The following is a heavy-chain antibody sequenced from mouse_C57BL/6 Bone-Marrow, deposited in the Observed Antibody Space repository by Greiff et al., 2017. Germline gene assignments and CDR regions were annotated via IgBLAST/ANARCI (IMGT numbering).Heavy chain of an antibody. V-gene: IGHV1-76*01. CDR2: IYPGSGNT. CDR1: GYTFTDYY. Sequence: QVQLQQSGAELVRPGASVKLSCKASGYTFTDYYINWVKQRPGQGLEWIARIYPGSGNTYYNEKFKGKATLTAEKASSTAYMQLSSLTSEDSAVYFCARKDYWGQGTTLTVSS. J-gene: IGHJ2*01. CDR3: ARKDY.